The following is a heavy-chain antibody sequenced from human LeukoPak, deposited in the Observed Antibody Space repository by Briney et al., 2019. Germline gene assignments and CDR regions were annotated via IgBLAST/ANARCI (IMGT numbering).Heavy chain of an antibody. Sequence: EPGGSLRLSCAASGFIFSNYAMRWVRQVPGKGLEWVSGISGSGGNTYYADSVKGRFTIARDNAQNTLYLQMNSLRAEDTAVYYCAKAGRYYYYGMDVWGQGTTVTVSS. CDR1: GFIFSNYA. D-gene: IGHD3-10*01. V-gene: IGHV3-23*01. CDR3: AKAGRYYYYGMDV. J-gene: IGHJ6*02. CDR2: ISGSGGNT.